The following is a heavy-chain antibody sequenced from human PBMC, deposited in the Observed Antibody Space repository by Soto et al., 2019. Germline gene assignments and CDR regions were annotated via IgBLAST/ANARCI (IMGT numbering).Heavy chain of an antibody. CDR3: ARTPEDYGDNWFDP. CDR1: GGSISSGGYY. CDR2: IYYSGST. Sequence: SETLSLTCTVSGGSISSGGYYWSWIRQHPGKGLEWIGYIYYSGSTYYNPSLKSRVTISVDTSKNQFSLKLSSVTAADTAVYYCARTPEDYGDNWFDPWGQGTLVTVSS. V-gene: IGHV4-31*03. D-gene: IGHD4-17*01. J-gene: IGHJ5*02.